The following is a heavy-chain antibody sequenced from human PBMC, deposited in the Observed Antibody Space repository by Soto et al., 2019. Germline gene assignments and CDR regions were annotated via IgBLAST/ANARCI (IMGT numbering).Heavy chain of an antibody. Sequence: GASVKVSCKASGGTFSSYAISWVRQAPGQGLEWMGGIIPIFGTANYAQKFQGRVTITADESTSTAYMELSSLRSEDTAVYYCARDIRYGSERTESNYFYYWGQGTLVPVSS. CDR2: IIPIFGTA. CDR3: ARDIRYGSERTESNYFYY. V-gene: IGHV1-69*13. J-gene: IGHJ4*02. D-gene: IGHD3-10*01. CDR1: GGTFSSYA.